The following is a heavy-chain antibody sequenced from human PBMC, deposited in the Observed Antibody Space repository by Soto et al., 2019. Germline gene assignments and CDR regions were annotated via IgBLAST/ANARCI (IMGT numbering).Heavy chain of an antibody. D-gene: IGHD3-3*01. CDR1: GFTFSSYS. V-gene: IGHV3-48*02. J-gene: IGHJ4*02. CDR2: ISTTSSSI. Sequence: GALRLSCAASGFTFSSYSMNWVRQAPGKGLEWISYISTTSSSIYYADSVKGRFTISRDNAKNSLFLQMNSLRDEDTAVYYCARKGVAFDYWGQGALVTVSS. CDR3: ARKGVAFDY.